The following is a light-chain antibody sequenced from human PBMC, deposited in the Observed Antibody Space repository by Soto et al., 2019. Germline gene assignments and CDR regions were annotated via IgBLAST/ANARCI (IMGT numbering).Light chain of an antibody. CDR2: DVS. Sequence: MTQSPATLSASVVYTFTITCRASQRMSGWLAWHQQKPGKAPKLLIYDVSNLESGVPSRFSGSGSGTEFTLTISSLQSDDFATYFCQQYDSYRTFGQGTKVDIK. CDR3: QQYDSYRT. J-gene: IGKJ1*01. CDR1: QRMSGW. V-gene: IGKV1-5*01.